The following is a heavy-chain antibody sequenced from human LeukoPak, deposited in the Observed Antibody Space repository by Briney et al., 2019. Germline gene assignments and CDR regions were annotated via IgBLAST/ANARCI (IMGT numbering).Heavy chain of an antibody. CDR1: GFTVSSYS. J-gene: IGHJ4*02. Sequence: GGSLRLSCAASGFTVSSYSMTWVRQAPGKGLEWVSVIYSGGSTYYVDSVKGRFTISRDNSKSTLYLQMNSLRAEDTAVYYCARGYDFWSGYYPYWGQGTLVTVSS. CDR2: IYSGGST. CDR3: ARGYDFWSGYYPY. V-gene: IGHV3-66*02. D-gene: IGHD3-3*01.